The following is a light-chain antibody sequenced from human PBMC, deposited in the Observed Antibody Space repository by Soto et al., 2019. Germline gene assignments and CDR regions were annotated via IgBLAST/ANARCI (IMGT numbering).Light chain of an antibody. CDR1: QSVSSNY. Sequence: IVLTQSPATLSLSPGERATLSCRASQSVSSNYLAWYQQKPGQAPRLLVYGASSRATGIPDRFSGRGSGTDFTLTISRLEPEDFAVYYCQRYGRSPPITFGQGTRLEIK. J-gene: IGKJ5*01. CDR3: QRYGRSPPIT. CDR2: GAS. V-gene: IGKV3-20*01.